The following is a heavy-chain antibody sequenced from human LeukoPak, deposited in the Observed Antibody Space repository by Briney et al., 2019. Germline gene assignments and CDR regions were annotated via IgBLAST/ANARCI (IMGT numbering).Heavy chain of an antibody. D-gene: IGHD1-26*01. Sequence: SETLSLTCAVYGGSFSGYYWSWIRQPPGKGLEWIGEINHSGSTNYNPSLKSRVTISVDTSKNQFCLKLSSVTGADTAVYYCATGVGATASWGQGTLVTVSS. CDR2: INHSGST. V-gene: IGHV4-34*01. J-gene: IGHJ4*02. CDR1: GGSFSGYY. CDR3: ATGVGATAS.